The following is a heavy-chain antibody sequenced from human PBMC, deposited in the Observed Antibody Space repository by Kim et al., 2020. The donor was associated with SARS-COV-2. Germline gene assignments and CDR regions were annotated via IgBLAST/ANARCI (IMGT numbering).Heavy chain of an antibody. CDR1: GGSFSGYY. CDR3: ARGRRIFGVVINGHYYYMDV. CDR2: INHSGST. Sequence: SETLSLTCAVYGGSFSGYYWSWIRQPPGKGLEWIGEINHSGSTNYNPSLKSRVTISVDTSKNQFSLKLSSVTAADTAVYYCARGRRIFGVVINGHYYYMDVWGKGTTVTVSS. J-gene: IGHJ6*03. D-gene: IGHD3-3*02. V-gene: IGHV4-34*01.